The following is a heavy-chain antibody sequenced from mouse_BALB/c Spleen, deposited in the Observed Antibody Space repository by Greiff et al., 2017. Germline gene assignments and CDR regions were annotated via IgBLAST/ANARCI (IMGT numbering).Heavy chain of an antibody. Sequence: EVKLVESGGGLVQPGGSMKLSCVASGFTFSSYWMSWVRQSPEKGLEWVAEIRLKSDNYATHYAESVKGKFTISRDDSKSRLYLQMNSLRAEDTGIYYCTGGNYPAWFAYWGQGTLVTVSA. CDR1: GFTFSSYW. CDR3: TGGNYPAWFAY. CDR2: IRLKSDNYAT. V-gene: IGHV6-6*02. D-gene: IGHD2-1*01. J-gene: IGHJ3*01.